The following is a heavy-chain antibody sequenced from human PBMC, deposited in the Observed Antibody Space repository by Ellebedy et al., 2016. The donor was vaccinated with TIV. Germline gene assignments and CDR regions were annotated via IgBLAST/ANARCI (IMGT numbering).Heavy chain of an antibody. J-gene: IGHJ4*02. V-gene: IGHV3-48*02. D-gene: IGHD3-10*01. CDR2: ISGSTSRI. CDR3: ATTTPYGTTWFGSIDY. CDR1: GFTFSRYT. Sequence: GESLKISCAASGFTFSRYTMAWVRQAPGKGLECVSYISGSTSRIYYADSVKGRFTISRDNAKNSLYLQMNSLRDEDTAVYYCATTTPYGTTWFGSIDYWGQGTLVTVSS.